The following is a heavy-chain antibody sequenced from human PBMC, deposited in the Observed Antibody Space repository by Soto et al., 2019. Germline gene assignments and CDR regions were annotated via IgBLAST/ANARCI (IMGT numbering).Heavy chain of an antibody. D-gene: IGHD3-3*01. CDR3: ARDGLRFFLYGMDV. CDR1: GGTFSSYA. V-gene: IGHV1-69*13. Sequence: GASVKVSCKASGGTFSSYAISWVRQAPGQGLEWMGGIIPIFGTANYAQKFQGRVTITADESTSTAYMELSSLRSEDTAVYHCARDGLRFFLYGMDVWGQGTTVTVSS. J-gene: IGHJ6*02. CDR2: IIPIFGTA.